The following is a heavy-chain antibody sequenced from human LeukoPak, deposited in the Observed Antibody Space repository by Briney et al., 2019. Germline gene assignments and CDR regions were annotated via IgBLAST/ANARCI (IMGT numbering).Heavy chain of an antibody. CDR1: GGSIGIYY. J-gene: IGHJ4*02. CDR2: IYNSGRT. V-gene: IGHV4-4*07. CDR3: ARVAMYEFFFDY. Sequence: PSETLSLTCTVSGGSIGIYYWSWIGQPAGKGLEWIGRIYNSGRTKYSPSLESRVTMSIDTFKNQFSLKLSSVSAADTAVYYCARVAMYEFFFDYWGQGTLVTVSS. D-gene: IGHD2-8*01.